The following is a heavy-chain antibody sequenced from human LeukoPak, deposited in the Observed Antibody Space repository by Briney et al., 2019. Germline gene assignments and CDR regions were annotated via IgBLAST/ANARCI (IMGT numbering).Heavy chain of an antibody. CDR2: ISGSGGST. J-gene: IGHJ6*02. V-gene: IGHV3-23*01. Sequence: GGSLRLSCAASGFTFSSYAVSWVRQAPGKGLEWVAAISGSGGSTYYADSVKGRFTISRDNSENTLYLQMNSLRAEDTAVYYCAKAPYYYYGMDVWGQGTTVTVSS. CDR1: GFTFSSYA. CDR3: AKAPYYYYGMDV.